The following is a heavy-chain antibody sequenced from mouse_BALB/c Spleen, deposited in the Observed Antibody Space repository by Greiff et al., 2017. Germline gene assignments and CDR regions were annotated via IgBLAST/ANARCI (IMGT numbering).Heavy chain of an antibody. J-gene: IGHJ4*01. CDR2: IWAGGST. CDR1: GFSLTSYG. Sequence: QVQLQQSGPGLVAPSQSLSITCTVSGFSLTSYGVHWVRQPPGKGLEWLGVIWAGGSTNYNSALMSRLSISKDNSKSQVFLKMNSLQTEDTAMYYCASEIDRYEDAMDYWGQGTSVTVSA. D-gene: IGHD2-14*01. V-gene: IGHV2-9*02. CDR3: ASEIDRYEDAMDY.